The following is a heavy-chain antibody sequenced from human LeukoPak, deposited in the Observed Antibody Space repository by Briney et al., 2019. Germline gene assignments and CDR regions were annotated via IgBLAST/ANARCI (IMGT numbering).Heavy chain of an antibody. Sequence: GGSLRLSCAASGFTFSSYSMNWVRQAPGKGLEWVSSISSSSSYIYYADSVKGRFTISRDNAKNALYLQMNNLRAEDTAVYYCAGGLGGYGFDYWGQGTLVTVSS. CDR1: GFTFSSYS. CDR2: ISSSSSYI. CDR3: AGGLGGYGFDY. J-gene: IGHJ4*02. D-gene: IGHD3-16*01. V-gene: IGHV3-21*01.